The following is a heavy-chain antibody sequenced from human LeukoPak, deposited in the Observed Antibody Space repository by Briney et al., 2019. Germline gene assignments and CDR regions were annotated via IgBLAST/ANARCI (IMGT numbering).Heavy chain of an antibody. Sequence: GGSLRLSCAASGFSFSSYGMHWVRQAPGKGLEWVAVIPYDGSNKDFADSLKGRFTISRDNSKSTLYLQMNSLRAEDTAVYYCARDFYDSSGYYQVNYWGQGTLVTVSS. CDR1: GFSFSSYG. J-gene: IGHJ4*02. V-gene: IGHV3-30*03. CDR3: ARDFYDSSGYYQVNY. CDR2: IPYDGSNK. D-gene: IGHD3-22*01.